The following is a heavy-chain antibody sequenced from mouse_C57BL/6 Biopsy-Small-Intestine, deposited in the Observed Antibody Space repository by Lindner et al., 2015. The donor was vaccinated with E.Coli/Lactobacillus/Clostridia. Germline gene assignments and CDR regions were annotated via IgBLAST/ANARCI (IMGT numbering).Heavy chain of an antibody. Sequence: VQLQESGPELVKPGASVKISCKAAGYIFSQSWVNWVKQRPGEGLEWIGWIYPGDGDTNYNGKFRDKATLTADKSSSTAYMQLSGLTSEDSAVYFCARSYSNYYYALDYWGQGTSVTVSS. CDR3: ARSYSNYYYALDY. CDR1: GYIFSQSW. V-gene: IGHV1-82*01. CDR2: IYPGDGDT. D-gene: IGHD2-5*01. J-gene: IGHJ4*01.